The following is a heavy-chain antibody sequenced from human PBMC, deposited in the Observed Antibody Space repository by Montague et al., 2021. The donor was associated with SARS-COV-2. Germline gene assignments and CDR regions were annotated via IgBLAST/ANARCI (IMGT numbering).Heavy chain of an antibody. CDR2: VDYSGNT. D-gene: IGHD5-18*01. CDR3: ARREYSYGLGD. CDR1: GGPISGSSDY. V-gene: IGHV4-39*01. J-gene: IGHJ4*02. Sequence: SETLSLTCTVTGGPISGSSDYWGWIRQSPGKGLEWIASVDYSGNTYYSPSLKSRLTISVDTSQNQFSLKLNSVTAADTALYYCARREYSYGLGDWGQGTLVTVSS.